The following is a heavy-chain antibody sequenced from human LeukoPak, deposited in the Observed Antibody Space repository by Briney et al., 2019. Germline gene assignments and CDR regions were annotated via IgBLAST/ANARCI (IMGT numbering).Heavy chain of an antibody. CDR2: IRYDGSNK. Sequence: QSGGYLTLSCAASGFTFSSYGMHWVRQAPGNGLEWVAVIRYDGSNKYYADSVKGRFTISRDNSKNTLYLQMNSLRAEDTAVYYCARDDGYGDSYGYFGLWGRGTLVTVSS. J-gene: IGHJ2*01. CDR1: GFTFSSYG. V-gene: IGHV3-33*01. D-gene: IGHD2-21*01. CDR3: ARDDGYGDSYGYFGL.